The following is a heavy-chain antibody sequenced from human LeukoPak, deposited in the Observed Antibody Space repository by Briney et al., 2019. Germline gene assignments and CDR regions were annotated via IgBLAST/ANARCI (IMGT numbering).Heavy chain of an antibody. Sequence: SETLSLTCTVSGGSISSYYWSWIRQPPGKGLEWIGYIYYSGSTNYNPSLKSRVTISVDTSKNQFSLKLSSVTAADTAVYYCARHSWGSGWLHYYYMDVWGKGTTVTVSS. CDR1: GGSISSYY. CDR2: IYYSGST. V-gene: IGHV4-59*08. CDR3: ARHSWGSGWLHYYYMDV. D-gene: IGHD6-19*01. J-gene: IGHJ6*03.